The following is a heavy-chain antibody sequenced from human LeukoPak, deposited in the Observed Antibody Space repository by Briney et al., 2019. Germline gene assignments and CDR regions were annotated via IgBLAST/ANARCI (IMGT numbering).Heavy chain of an antibody. CDR2: ISSSGSPI. J-gene: IGHJ4*02. Sequence: GGSLRLSCAASGFTFINYEMNWVRQAPGKVLEWVSYISSSGSPIYYADSVKGRFTISRDNAKNSLYLQMNSLRAEDTAVYYCARPYCSSTSCYGFLEYWGQGALVTVSS. CDR1: GFTFINYE. V-gene: IGHV3-48*03. CDR3: ARPYCSSTSCYGFLEY. D-gene: IGHD2-2*01.